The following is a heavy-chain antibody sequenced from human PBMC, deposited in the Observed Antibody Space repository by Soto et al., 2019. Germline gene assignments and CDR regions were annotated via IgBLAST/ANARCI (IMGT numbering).Heavy chain of an antibody. CDR3: ARASSSYYGSGTYGRFDP. D-gene: IGHD3-10*01. V-gene: IGHV3-74*01. Sequence: GGSLRLSCAASGFTFSTYWMHWVRQVPGKGLVWVSRIHSDGSSTSYADSVKGRFTISRDNAKNTLYLQMNSLRAEDTAVYYCARASSSYYGSGTYGRFDPWGQGTLVTVSS. CDR2: IHSDGSST. J-gene: IGHJ5*02. CDR1: GFTFSTYW.